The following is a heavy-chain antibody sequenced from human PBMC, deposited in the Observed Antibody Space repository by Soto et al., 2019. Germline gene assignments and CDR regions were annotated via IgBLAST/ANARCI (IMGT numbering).Heavy chain of an antibody. CDR1: GFTFSSYY. CDR2: IKQDGSEK. V-gene: IGHV3-7*03. J-gene: IGHJ4*02. Sequence: EVQLVESGGGLVQPGGSLRLSCVASGFTFSSYYMMWARQVPGRGLEWLAKIKQDGSEKSFVDSVRGRFTISRENAKESVYMHMASLRSNDTAVYFSGRLARGAAGGNFWGQGHMVTVSS. CDR3: GRLARGAAGGNF. D-gene: IGHD6-13*01.